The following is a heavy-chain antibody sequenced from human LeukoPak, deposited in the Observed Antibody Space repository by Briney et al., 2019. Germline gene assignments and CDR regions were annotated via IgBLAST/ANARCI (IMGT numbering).Heavy chain of an antibody. CDR1: GFTFSTYW. D-gene: IGHD3-22*01. V-gene: IGHV3-7*01. CDR2: IRQDGSDK. J-gene: IGHJ4*02. CDR3: AREGYYYDSSGYYRGHFDY. Sequence: GGSLRLSCAASGFTFSTYWMSWVRQAPGKGLEWVANIRQDGSDKYYVDSVKGRFTISRDNAKNSLYLQMNSLRAEDTAVYYCAREGYYYDSSGYYRGHFDYWGQGTLVTVSS.